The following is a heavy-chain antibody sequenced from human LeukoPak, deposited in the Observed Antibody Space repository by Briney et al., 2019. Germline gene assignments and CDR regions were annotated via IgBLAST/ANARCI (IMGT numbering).Heavy chain of an antibody. CDR3: AKALAVRRYFYSFDI. V-gene: IGHV5-51*01. D-gene: IGHD6-19*01. J-gene: IGHJ3*02. CDR2: SYPGDSDT. CDR1: GFTFTAYW. Sequence: GESLKISCRASGFTFTAYWIVWVRQMPGKGLEWMGISYPGDSDTTYSPSFQGQVTISADSSISNAYLHRSSLRATDTAMYYCAKALAVRRYFYSFDIWGRGTMVSVSS.